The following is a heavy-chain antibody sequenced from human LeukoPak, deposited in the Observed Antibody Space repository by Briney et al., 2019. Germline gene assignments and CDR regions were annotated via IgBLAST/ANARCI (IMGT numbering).Heavy chain of an antibody. D-gene: IGHD3-16*02. CDR1: GFTFSSYA. CDR2: ISGSGGST. J-gene: IGHJ4*02. V-gene: IGHV3-23*01. Sequence: GGSLRLSCAASGFTFSSYAMSWVRQAPGKGLEWVSAISGSGGSTYYADSVKGRFTISRDNSKNTLYLRMNSLRAEDTAVYYCAKDMITFGGVIATFDYWGQGTLVTVSS. CDR3: AKDMITFGGVIATFDY.